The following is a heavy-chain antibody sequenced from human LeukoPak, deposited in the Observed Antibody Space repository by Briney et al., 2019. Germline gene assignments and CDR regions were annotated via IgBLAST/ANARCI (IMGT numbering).Heavy chain of an antibody. Sequence: SETLSLTCTVSGGSISSSSYYWSWIRQPPGKGLEWIGEINHSGSTNYNPSLKSRVTISVDTSKNQFSLKLSSVTAADTAVYYCARGHSSSWLYFDYWGQGTLVTVSS. V-gene: IGHV4-39*07. CDR2: INHSGST. CDR1: GGSISSSSYY. CDR3: ARGHSSSWLYFDY. D-gene: IGHD6-13*01. J-gene: IGHJ4*02.